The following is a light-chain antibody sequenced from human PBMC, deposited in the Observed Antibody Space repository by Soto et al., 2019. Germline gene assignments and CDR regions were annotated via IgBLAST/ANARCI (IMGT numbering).Light chain of an antibody. CDR1: QDIRNY. Sequence: DIQMTQSPSSLSASVGDRVTITCQASQDIRNYLNWYQQKPGKAPKLLIYDASNLETGVPPRFSGSGSGRNFTFTISSLQPEDIATYYCQQCNDLLTFGGGTRIEIK. CDR3: QQCNDLLT. V-gene: IGKV1-33*01. CDR2: DAS. J-gene: IGKJ4*01.